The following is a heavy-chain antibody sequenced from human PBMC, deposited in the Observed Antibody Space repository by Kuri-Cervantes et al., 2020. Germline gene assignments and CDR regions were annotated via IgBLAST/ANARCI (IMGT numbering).Heavy chain of an antibody. Sequence: ASVKVSCKASGYTFTGYYMHWVRQAPGQGLEWMGWINPNSGGTNYAQKFQGRVTMTRNTSISTAYMELSSLRSEDTAVYYCARGRIRSWFDPWGQGTLVTVSS. J-gene: IGHJ5*02. CDR3: ARGRIRSWFDP. CDR2: INPNSGGT. V-gene: IGHV1-2*02. CDR1: GYTFTGYY.